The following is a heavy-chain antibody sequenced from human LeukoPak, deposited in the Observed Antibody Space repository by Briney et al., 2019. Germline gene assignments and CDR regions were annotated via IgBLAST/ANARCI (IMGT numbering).Heavy chain of an antibody. CDR1: GGSLSSYY. Sequence: PSETLSLTCTVSGGSLSSYYWSWIRQPAGKGLEWIGRIYTSGSTNYHPSLKSRVNIPVDTSKNQFSLKLSSVTAADTAVYYCARDRPGGWYGGVGYFDYWGQGTLVTVSS. CDR2: IYTSGST. D-gene: IGHD6-19*01. CDR3: ARDRPGGWYGGVGYFDY. V-gene: IGHV4-4*07. J-gene: IGHJ4*02.